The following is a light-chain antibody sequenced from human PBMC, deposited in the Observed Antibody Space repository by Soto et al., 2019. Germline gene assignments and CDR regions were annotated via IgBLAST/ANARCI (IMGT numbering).Light chain of an antibody. CDR2: EVN. CDR1: SSDVGGYNF. CDR3: SSYRTTDTLG. Sequence: QSVLTQPASVSGSPGQSITISCTGTSSDVGGYNFVSWYQQHPGKAPKLMIFEVNNRPSGVSNRFSGSKSGNTASLIISGLQAEDEADYYCSSYRTTDTLGFGGGTKLTVL. J-gene: IGLJ2*01. V-gene: IGLV2-14*01.